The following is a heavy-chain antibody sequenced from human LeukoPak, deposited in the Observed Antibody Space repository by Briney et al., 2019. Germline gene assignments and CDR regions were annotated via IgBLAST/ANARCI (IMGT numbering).Heavy chain of an antibody. CDR3: ARDTMTFAFDI. Sequence: GGSLRLSCAASGFTFSSNYMSWVRQAPGKGLEWVSVIYSGGSTYYADSVTGRFTISRDNSKNTLYLQMNSLRAEDTAVYYCARDTMTFAFDIWGQGTMVTVSS. CDR2: IYSGGST. D-gene: IGHD3-22*01. V-gene: IGHV3-66*02. CDR1: GFTFSSNY. J-gene: IGHJ3*02.